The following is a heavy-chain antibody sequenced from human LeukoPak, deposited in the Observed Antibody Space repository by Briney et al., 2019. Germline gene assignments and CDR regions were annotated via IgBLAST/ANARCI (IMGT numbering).Heavy chain of an antibody. D-gene: IGHD2-2*02. J-gene: IGHJ4*02. CDR1: GFTFGSYW. Sequence: PGRSLRLSCAASGFTFGSYWMHWVRQAPGKGLVWVSRINTDGGSTTYADSVKGRFTISRDNAKNTLYLQMNSLRAEDTAVYYCGRGFSIVPAGIPDYWGLGTLVTVPS. CDR3: GRGFSIVPAGIPDY. V-gene: IGHV3-74*01. CDR2: INTDGGST.